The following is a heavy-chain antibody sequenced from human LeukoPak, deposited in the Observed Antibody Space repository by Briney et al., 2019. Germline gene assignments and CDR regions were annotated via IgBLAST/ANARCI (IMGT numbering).Heavy chain of an antibody. Sequence: PSQTLSLTCTVSGGSISSGGYYWSWIRQHPGKGLEWIGYIYYSGSTYYNPSLKSRVTISVDTSKNQFSLKLSSVTAADTAVYYSARRLSGSYAFDYWGQGTLVTVFS. CDR2: IYYSGST. D-gene: IGHD1-26*01. V-gene: IGHV4-31*03. CDR1: GGSISSGGYY. J-gene: IGHJ4*02. CDR3: ARRLSGSYAFDY.